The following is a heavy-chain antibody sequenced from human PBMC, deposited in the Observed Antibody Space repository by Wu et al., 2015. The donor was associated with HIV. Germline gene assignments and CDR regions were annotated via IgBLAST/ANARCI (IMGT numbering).Heavy chain of an antibody. J-gene: IGHJ4*02. CDR3: ARQRAYTSGWYIYDY. V-gene: IGHV1-8*03. Sequence: QVHLVQSGPEVKKPGASVKVSCTTSGYTFTGYEMNWVRQASGQGLEWMGWMNPNTGDTGYAQNFQGRVSITRDTSTSAVYMELSSLRSEDTAIYYCARQRAYTSGWYIYDYWGQGTLVTVSS. CDR2: MNPNTGDT. CDR1: GYTFTGYE. D-gene: IGHD6-19*01.